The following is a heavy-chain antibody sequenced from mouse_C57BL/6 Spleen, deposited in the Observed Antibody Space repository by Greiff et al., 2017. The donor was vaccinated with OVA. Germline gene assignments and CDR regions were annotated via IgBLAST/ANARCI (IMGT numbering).Heavy chain of an antibody. CDR1: GFTFTDYY. CDR2: IRNKANGYTT. CDR3: ARDYYGSSYLFAY. V-gene: IGHV7-3*01. Sequence: EVKLVESGGGLVQPGGSLSLSCAASGFTFTDYYMSWVRQPPGKALEWLGFIRNKANGYTTEYSASVKGRFTIYSDNSQSVLYLQMNAQRAEDSATYYCARDYYGSSYLFAYWGQGTLVTVSA. D-gene: IGHD1-1*01. J-gene: IGHJ3*01.